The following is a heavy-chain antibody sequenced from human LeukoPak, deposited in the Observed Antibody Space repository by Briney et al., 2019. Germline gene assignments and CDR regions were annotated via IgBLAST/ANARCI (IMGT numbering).Heavy chain of an antibody. V-gene: IGHV3-30*18. D-gene: IGHD1-1*01. J-gene: IGHJ4*02. Sequence: GGSLRLSGAASGFTFTSYGMHWVRQAPGKGLEWVAVISYDVSDKYYVDSVKGRFTISRDTSKNTLYLQMNSLRAEDTAVYYCAKDRGSGYNWNDVLDYWGQGTLVTVSS. CDR1: GFTFTSYG. CDR2: ISYDVSDK. CDR3: AKDRGSGYNWNDVLDY.